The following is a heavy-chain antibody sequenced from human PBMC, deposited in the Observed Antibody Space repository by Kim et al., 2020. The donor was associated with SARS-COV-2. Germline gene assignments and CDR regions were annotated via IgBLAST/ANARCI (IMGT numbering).Heavy chain of an antibody. CDR3: ARDQSYYGSGSYYRDAFDI. Sequence: RVTISVNTSKNQFSLKLSSVTAADTAVYYCARDQSYYGSGSYYRDAFDIWGQGTMVTVSS. V-gene: IGHV4-30-2*05. D-gene: IGHD3-10*01. J-gene: IGHJ3*02.